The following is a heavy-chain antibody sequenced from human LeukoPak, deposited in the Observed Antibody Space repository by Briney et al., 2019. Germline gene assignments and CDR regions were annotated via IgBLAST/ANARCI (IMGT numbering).Heavy chain of an antibody. CDR2: IYYSAST. V-gene: IGHV4-31*03. J-gene: IGHJ4*02. CDR3: ARSGHSGYDFGY. CDR1: GGSFNSGGYC. D-gene: IGHD5-12*01. Sequence: SETLSLTCTVSGGSFNSGGYCWSWLRQHPGKGREGIGYIYYSASTYHNPSLKSRLSISKDTSKNQFSLNLTSVTGADTAVYYCARSGHSGYDFGYWGRGTLVTVSS.